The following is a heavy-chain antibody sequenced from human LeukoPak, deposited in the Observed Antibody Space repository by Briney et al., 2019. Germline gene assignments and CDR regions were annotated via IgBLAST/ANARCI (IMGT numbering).Heavy chain of an antibody. D-gene: IGHD3-9*01. CDR3: ARDQALEGYFDWLLAGTYDAFDI. J-gene: IGHJ3*02. CDR2: ISYDGSNK. Sequence: PGRSLRLSCAASGFTFSSYAMRWVRQAPGKGLEWVAVISYDGSNKYYADSVKGRFTISRDNSKNTLYLQMNSLRAEDTAVYYCARDQALEGYFDWLLAGTYDAFDIWGQGTMVTVSS. CDR1: GFTFSSYA. V-gene: IGHV3-30*04.